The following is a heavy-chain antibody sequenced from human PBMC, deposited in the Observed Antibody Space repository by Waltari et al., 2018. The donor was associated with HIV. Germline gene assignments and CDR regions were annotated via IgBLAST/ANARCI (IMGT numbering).Heavy chain of an antibody. CDR1: GFSVRNHW. CDR2: INSDGGTR. D-gene: IGHD3-9*01. J-gene: IGHJ4*02. Sequence: VQLVESGGGSIKTGGSLRLSCAGSGFSVRNHWMDWVRQGPGKGLVGVERINSDGGTRNHADAVKGRFVISRDNSRNTVYLQLNSVKVEDTAVYFCARASHYIEFSTFDGDYYFDLWGRGTRVAVSS. CDR3: ARASHYIEFSTFDGDYYFDL. V-gene: IGHV3-74*01.